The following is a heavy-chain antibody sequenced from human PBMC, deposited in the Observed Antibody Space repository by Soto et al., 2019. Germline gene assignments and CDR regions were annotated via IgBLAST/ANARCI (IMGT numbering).Heavy chain of an antibody. J-gene: IGHJ4*02. CDR2: IWYDGSNT. CDR1: GFIFSSFG. CDR3: VRDLLGSGGHFDY. D-gene: IGHD7-27*01. V-gene: IGHV3-33*01. Sequence: GGSLRLSCAASGFIFSSFGMHWVRQAPGKGLEWVAHIWYDGSNTYYADSVKGRFTISRDNSRNTVYLQMNSLRAEDTAVHHCVRDLLGSGGHFDYWGQGTPVTVSS.